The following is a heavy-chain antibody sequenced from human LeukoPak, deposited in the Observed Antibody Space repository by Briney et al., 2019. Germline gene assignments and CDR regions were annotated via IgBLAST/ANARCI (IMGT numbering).Heavy chain of an antibody. V-gene: IGHV3-74*01. CDR3: ARVATYYYSSGYNSGYFDY. Sequence: GGSLRLSCAASGLTFSSYWLHWVRQAPGKGQVWVSRINSDGSSTSYADSVKGRFTISRETAKNTLHLLMNSLSAEDTAVYYCARVATYYYSSGYNSGYFDYWGQGTLVTVSS. CDR1: GLTFSSYW. J-gene: IGHJ4*02. CDR2: INSDGSST. D-gene: IGHD3-22*01.